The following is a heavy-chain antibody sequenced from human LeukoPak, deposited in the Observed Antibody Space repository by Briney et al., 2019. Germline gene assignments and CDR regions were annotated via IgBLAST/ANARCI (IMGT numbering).Heavy chain of an antibody. D-gene: IGHD1-26*01. J-gene: IGHJ4*02. CDR1: GGSIRSYY. CDR3: AREKVSGSYDY. CDR2: IYYSGST. Sequence: SETLSLTCTVSGGSIRSYYWSWIRQPPGKGLEWIGYIYYSGSTNYNPSLKSRVTISVDTSKNQFSLKLRSVTAADTAVYYCAREKVSGSYDYWGQGTLVTVSS. V-gene: IGHV4-59*12.